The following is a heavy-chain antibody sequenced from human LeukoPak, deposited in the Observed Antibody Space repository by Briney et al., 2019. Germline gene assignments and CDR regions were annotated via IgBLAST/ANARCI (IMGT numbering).Heavy chain of an antibody. D-gene: IGHD6-13*01. CDR2: FNPENGNT. Sequence: GGTVTVSYKASGYSFVDYGNTWVRQAPGQGREGMGWFNPENGNTNYTQKVQGRVTMTADTSTSTSYMEMRSLRSDDTAVYYCAREHSSSWDQFDYWGQGTLVTVSS. V-gene: IGHV1-18*01. CDR3: AREHSSSWDQFDY. CDR1: GYSFVDYG. J-gene: IGHJ4*02.